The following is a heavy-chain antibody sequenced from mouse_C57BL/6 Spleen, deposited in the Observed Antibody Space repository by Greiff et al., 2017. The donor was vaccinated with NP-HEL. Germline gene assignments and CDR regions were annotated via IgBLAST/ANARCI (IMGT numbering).Heavy chain of an antibody. V-gene: IGHV5-9*01. Sequence: EVQGVESGGGLVKPGGSLKLSCAASGFTFSSYTMSWVRQTPEKRLEWVATISGGGGNTYYPDSVKGRFTISRDNAKNTLYLQMSSLRSEDTALYYCARRRTGDYFDYWGQGTTLTVSS. CDR1: GFTFSSYT. CDR3: ARRRTGDYFDY. CDR2: ISGGGGNT. D-gene: IGHD4-1*01. J-gene: IGHJ2*01.